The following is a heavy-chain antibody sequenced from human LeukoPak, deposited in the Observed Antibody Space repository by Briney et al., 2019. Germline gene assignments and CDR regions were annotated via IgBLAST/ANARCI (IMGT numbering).Heavy chain of an antibody. CDR2: INPNSGGT. CDR1: GYTFTGYY. CDR3: ARATTVAIYYYYYMDV. D-gene: IGHD4-23*01. J-gene: IGHJ6*03. Sequence: ASVKVSCKASGYTFTGYYMHWVRQAPGQGRAWMGCINPNSGGTNYAQKFQGRLTMTRDTSISTAYMELSKLRADDTAVYYCARATTVAIYYYYYMDVWGKGTTVSVCS. V-gene: IGHV1-2*02.